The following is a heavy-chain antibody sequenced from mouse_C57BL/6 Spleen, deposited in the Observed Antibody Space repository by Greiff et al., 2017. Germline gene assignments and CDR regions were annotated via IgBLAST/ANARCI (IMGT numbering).Heavy chain of an antibody. CDR2: ISYDGSN. V-gene: IGHV3-6*01. CDR3: ARGLITSQGDY. CDR1: GYSITSGYY. Sequence: EVQLQQSGPGLVKPSQSLSLTCSVTGYSITSGYYWNWIRQFPGNKLEWMGYISYDGSNNYNPSLKNRISITRDTSKNQFFLKLNSVTTEDTATYYCARGLITSQGDYWGQGTTLTVSS. J-gene: IGHJ2*01. D-gene: IGHD1-1*01.